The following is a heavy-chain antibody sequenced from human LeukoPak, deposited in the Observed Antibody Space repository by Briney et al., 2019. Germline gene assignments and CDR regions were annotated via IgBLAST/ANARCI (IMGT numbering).Heavy chain of an antibody. J-gene: IGHJ4*02. CDR3: ATSSIPNYYGSGSLGF. D-gene: IGHD3-10*01. CDR1: GGSISSYY. Sequence: PSETLSLTCTVSGGSISSYYWSWIRQPPGKGLEWIGYIYYSGSTSYNPSLKSRVTISVDKSKNQFSLKLSSVTAADTAVYYCATSSIPNYYGSGSLGFWGQGTLVTVSS. CDR2: IYYSGST. V-gene: IGHV4-59*01.